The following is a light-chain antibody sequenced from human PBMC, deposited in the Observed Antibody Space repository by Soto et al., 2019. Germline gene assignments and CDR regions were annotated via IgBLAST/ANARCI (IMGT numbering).Light chain of an antibody. CDR1: QSVSSN. CDR3: QQYNNWPPYT. J-gene: IGKJ2*01. Sequence: EIVMTQSPATLSVSPGERATLSCRASQSVSSNLAWYQQKPGQAPRLLIYGASTRATGIPARFSGSGSGTKFTLTIISLQSEDFAVYYCQQYNNWPPYTFGQGTKLEIK. CDR2: GAS. V-gene: IGKV3-15*01.